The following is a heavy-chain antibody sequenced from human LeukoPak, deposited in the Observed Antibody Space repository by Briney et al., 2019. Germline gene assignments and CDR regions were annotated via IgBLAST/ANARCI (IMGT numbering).Heavy chain of an antibody. V-gene: IGHV3-30*18. D-gene: IGHD3-16*01. J-gene: IGHJ4*02. Sequence: PGGSLRLSCAASGFTFSSYGMHWVRQAPGKGLEWVAVISYDGVNKYYSDSVKGRFTISRDNSKTTLYLQMNSLRAEDTAVYYCAKDPSTYYDYVWGTSIDHWGQGTLVTVSS. CDR2: ISYDGVNK. CDR1: GFTFSSYG. CDR3: AKDPSTYYDYVWGTSIDH.